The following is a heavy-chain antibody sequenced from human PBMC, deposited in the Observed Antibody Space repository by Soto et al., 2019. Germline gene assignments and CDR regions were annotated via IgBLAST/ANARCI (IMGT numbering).Heavy chain of an antibody. V-gene: IGHV1-69*02. CDR2: IIPILGIA. CDR1: GGTFSSYT. Sequence: ASVKVSCKASGGTFSSYTISWVRQAPGQGLEWMGRIIPILGIANYAQKFQGRVTITADKSTSTAYMELSSLRSEDTAVYYCASLPAPRVSNWFDPWGQGTLVTVSS. D-gene: IGHD2-2*01. J-gene: IGHJ5*02. CDR3: ASLPAPRVSNWFDP.